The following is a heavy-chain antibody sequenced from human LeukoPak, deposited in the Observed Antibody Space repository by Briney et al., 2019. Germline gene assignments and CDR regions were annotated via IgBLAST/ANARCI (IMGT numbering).Heavy chain of an antibody. D-gene: IGHD3-16*01. J-gene: IGHJ4*02. CDR1: GFTFSNYW. CDR3: ARDGFGTGSN. V-gene: IGHV3-7*03. Sequence: GGSLRLPCGASGFTFSNYWMSWVRQAPGKGLEWVINISQDGSGKNYADSVEGRFTISRDNAKNSLYLQMNTLRADDTAVYYCARDGFGTGSNWGQGTLVTVSS. CDR2: ISQDGSGK.